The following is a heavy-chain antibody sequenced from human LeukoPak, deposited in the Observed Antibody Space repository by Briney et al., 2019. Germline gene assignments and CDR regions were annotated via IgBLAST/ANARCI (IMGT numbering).Heavy chain of an antibody. Sequence: GGSLRLSCAASGFTFSSNGMNWVRQAPGKGLEWVSYISATGGTIYYADSVKGRFTISRDNAKNSLYLQMNSLRVEDTAVYYCARVENCTTTLCYWYFQHWGQGTLVTVSS. V-gene: IGHV3-48*01. CDR3: ARVENCTTTLCYWYFQH. D-gene: IGHD2/OR15-2a*01. J-gene: IGHJ1*01. CDR2: ISATGGTI. CDR1: GFTFSSNG.